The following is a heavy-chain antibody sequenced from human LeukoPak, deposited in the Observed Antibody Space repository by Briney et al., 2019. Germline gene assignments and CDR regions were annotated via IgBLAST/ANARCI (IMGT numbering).Heavy chain of an antibody. J-gene: IGHJ5*02. CDR1: GFTFSSYA. CDR2: ISGSGGST. Sequence: GGSLRLSCTASGFTFSSYAMSWVRQAPGKGLEWVSAISGSGGSTYYADSVKGRFTISRDNSKNTLYLQMNSLRAEDTAVYYRPANGGFSSYYAWFDPWGQGTLVTVSS. V-gene: IGHV3-23*01. CDR3: PANGGFSSYYAWFDP. D-gene: IGHD1-26*01.